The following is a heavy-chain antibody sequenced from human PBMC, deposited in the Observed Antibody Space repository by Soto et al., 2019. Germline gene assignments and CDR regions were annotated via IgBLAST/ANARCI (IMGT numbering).Heavy chain of an antibody. CDR1: GFTVSSNY. D-gene: IGHD1-1*01. CDR3: ARDHPGGADYYYGMDV. Sequence: GGSLRLSCAASGFTVSSNYMSWVRQAPGKGLEWVSVIYSGGSTYYADSVKGRFTISRDNSKNTLYLQMNSLRAEDTAVYYCARDHPGGADYYYGMDVWGQGTTVTVSS. CDR2: IYSGGST. J-gene: IGHJ6*02. V-gene: IGHV3-53*01.